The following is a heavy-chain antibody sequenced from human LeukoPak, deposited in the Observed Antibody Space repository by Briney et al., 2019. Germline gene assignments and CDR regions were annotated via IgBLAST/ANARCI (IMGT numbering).Heavy chain of an antibody. V-gene: IGHV1-2*02. CDR1: AYSFTGYY. CDR2: INPNSGGT. J-gene: IGHJ4*02. CDR3: ARARKAYYYDSSGYECGY. Sequence: GASVKVSCKASAYSFTGYYMHWGRQDPGQRVEWMGWINPNSGGTNYAQKFQGRVTMTRDTSISTAYRELSRLRSDDTAVYYCARARKAYYYDSSGYECGYWGQGTLVTVSS. D-gene: IGHD3-22*01.